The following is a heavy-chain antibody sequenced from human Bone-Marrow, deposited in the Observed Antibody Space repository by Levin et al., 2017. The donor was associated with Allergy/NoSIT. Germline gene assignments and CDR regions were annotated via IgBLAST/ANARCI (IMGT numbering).Heavy chain of an antibody. CDR2: ISWDGGST. CDR1: GFTFDDYA. D-gene: IGHD6-6*01. J-gene: IGHJ6*02. CDR3: AKDSSYYYGMDV. V-gene: IGHV3-43D*04. Sequence: PGGSLRLSCAASGFTFDDYAMHWVRQAPGKGLEWVSLISWDGGSTYYADSVKGRFTISRDNSKNSLYLQMNSLRAEDTALYYCAKDSSYYYGMDVWGQGTTVTVSS.